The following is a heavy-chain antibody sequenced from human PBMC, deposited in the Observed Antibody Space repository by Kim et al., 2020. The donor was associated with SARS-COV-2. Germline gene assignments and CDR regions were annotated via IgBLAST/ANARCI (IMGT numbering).Heavy chain of an antibody. D-gene: IGHD6-19*01. J-gene: IGHJ4*02. Sequence: GRVTMTRDTSTSTVYMELSSLRSEDTAVYYCARTISDLAVAGNSKYYFDYWGQGTLVTVSS. V-gene: IGHV1-46*01. CDR3: ARTISDLAVAGNSKYYFDY.